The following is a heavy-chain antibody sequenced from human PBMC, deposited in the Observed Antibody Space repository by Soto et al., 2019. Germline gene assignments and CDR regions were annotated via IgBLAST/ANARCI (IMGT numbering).Heavy chain of an antibody. V-gene: IGHV4-34*01. CDR3: ASMDDCGAFSGF. J-gene: IGHJ4*02. CDR1: GASFDAYF. D-gene: IGHD4-17*01. CDR2: INHRGST. Sequence: PSETLSLTCEVSGASFDAYFWSWIRQPPGKGLEWIGDINHRGSTKYNPSLKSRLTISVDTANNQFSLNLKSVTATDTAVYYCASMDDCGAFSGFWGQETPVTVSS.